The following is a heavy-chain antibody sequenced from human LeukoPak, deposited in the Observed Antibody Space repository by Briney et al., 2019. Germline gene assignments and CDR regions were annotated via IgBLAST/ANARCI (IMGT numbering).Heavy chain of an antibody. CDR1: GYTFTTYG. CDR3: ARDREAARPGWFDP. D-gene: IGHD6-6*01. Sequence: ASVKVSFKASGYTFTTYGISWVRQAPGQRLEWMGWISAYNGNTNYAQKLQGRVTMTTDTSTSTAYMELRGLRSDDTAVYYCARDREAARPGWFDPWGQGTLVTVSS. J-gene: IGHJ5*02. CDR2: ISAYNGNT. V-gene: IGHV1-18*01.